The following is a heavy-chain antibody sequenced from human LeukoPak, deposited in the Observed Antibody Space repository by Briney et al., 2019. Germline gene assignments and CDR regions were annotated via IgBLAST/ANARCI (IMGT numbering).Heavy chain of an antibody. J-gene: IGHJ4*02. CDR3: ARGDSSGWISRF. Sequence: SETLSLTCTVSGGSISSGSYYWSWIRQPAGKGLEWIGRIYTSGSTNYNPSLKSRVTISVDTSKNQFSLKLSSMTAADTAVYYCARGDSSGWISRFWGQGTLVTVSS. D-gene: IGHD6-19*01. CDR2: IYTSGST. V-gene: IGHV4-61*02. CDR1: GGSISSGSYY.